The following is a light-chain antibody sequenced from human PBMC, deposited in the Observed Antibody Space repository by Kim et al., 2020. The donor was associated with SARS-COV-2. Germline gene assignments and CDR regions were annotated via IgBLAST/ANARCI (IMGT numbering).Light chain of an antibody. V-gene: IGLV1-47*02. CDR1: SSNIGSNY. J-gene: IGLJ3*02. CDR3: AAWDDSLSGSWV. CDR2: SNN. Sequence: QSVLTQPPSASGTPGQRVTISCSGSSSNIGSNYVYWYQQLPGTAPKLLIYSNNQRPSGVPDRFSGSKSGTSASLAISGLRSEGEADYYCAAWDDSLSGSWVFGGGTQLTVL.